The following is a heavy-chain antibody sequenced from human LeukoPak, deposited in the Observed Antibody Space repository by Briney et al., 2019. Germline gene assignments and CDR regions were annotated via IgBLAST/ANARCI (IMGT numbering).Heavy chain of an antibody. V-gene: IGHV1-18*01. CDR1: GYTFTSYG. J-gene: IGHJ4*02. CDR2: ISAYNGNT. Sequence: ASVKVSCKASGYTFTSYGISWVRQAPGQGLEWMGWISAYNGNTKYAQKLQGRVTMTRDTSISTAYMELSRLRSDDTAVYYCVSPKGYGSGSYAIDYWGQGTLVTVSS. CDR3: VSPKGYGSGSYAIDY. D-gene: IGHD3-10*01.